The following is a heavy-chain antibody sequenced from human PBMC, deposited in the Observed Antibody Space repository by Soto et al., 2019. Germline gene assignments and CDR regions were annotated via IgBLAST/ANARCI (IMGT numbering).Heavy chain of an antibody. D-gene: IGHD6-19*01. J-gene: IGHJ4*02. CDR1: GFTFTTSA. V-gene: IGHV1-58*01. Sequence: SVKVSCKASGFTFTTSAVQWVRQARGQRLEWIGLIVVGIGTTNYAQRFQERVTITRDMSTSTAYMEMRSLRSEDTAVYYCADLAYSSAWVWGQGTVVTVSS. CDR3: ADLAYSSAWV. CDR2: IVVGIGTT.